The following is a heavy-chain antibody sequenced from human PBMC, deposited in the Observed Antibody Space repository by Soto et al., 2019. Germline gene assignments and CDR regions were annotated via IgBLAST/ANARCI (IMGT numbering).Heavy chain of an antibody. CDR1: GFTFDDYA. CDR2: ISWNSGSI. CDR3: AKDIVPTGKAPLDY. D-gene: IGHD4-4*01. J-gene: IGHJ4*02. Sequence: PGGSLRLSCAASGFTFDDYAMHWVRQAPGKGLEWVSGISWNSGSIGYADSVKGRFTISRDNAKNSLYLQMNSLRAEDTALYYCAKDIVPTGKAPLDYWGQGTLVTVPQ. V-gene: IGHV3-9*01.